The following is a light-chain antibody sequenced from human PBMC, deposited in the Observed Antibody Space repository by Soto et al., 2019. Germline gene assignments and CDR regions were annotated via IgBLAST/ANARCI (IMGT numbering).Light chain of an antibody. CDR3: QQFSSSPLT. V-gene: IGKV3-20*01. J-gene: IGKJ4*01. Sequence: EIVLTQSPGTLSLSPGERATLSCRASQSIASSYLAWYQQRPGQPPRLLLYRTFNRATGIPDRFSGGGSGTDFTLTISSLEPEDSAVCFCQQFSSSPLTFGGGTKVDIK. CDR2: RTF. CDR1: QSIASSY.